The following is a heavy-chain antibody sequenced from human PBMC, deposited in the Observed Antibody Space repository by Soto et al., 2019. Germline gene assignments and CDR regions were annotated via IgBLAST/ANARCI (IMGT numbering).Heavy chain of an antibody. J-gene: IGHJ3*02. CDR2: IYHSGST. D-gene: IGHD3-10*01. Sequence: SETLSLTCAVAGGSISSGGYSWSWIRQPPGKSLKWIVYIYHSGSTYYNPSLKSRVTISVDTSKNQFSLKLSSVTAADTAVYYCAKGGSGSDSNAFDIWGQGTMVTVSS. CDR1: GGSISSGGYS. CDR3: AKGGSGSDSNAFDI. V-gene: IGHV4-30-2*03.